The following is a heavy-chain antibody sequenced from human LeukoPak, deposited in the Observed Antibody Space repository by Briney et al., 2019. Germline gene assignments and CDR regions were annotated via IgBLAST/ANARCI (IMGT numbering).Heavy chain of an antibody. D-gene: IGHD4-17*01. CDR3: ARLGGVDY. Sequence: GGSLRLSCAASGFTFSNYEMHWVRQAPGKGLEWVSYISSSGSDIYYADSVKGRFTISRDNAKNSLYLQMNSLRAEDTAVYYCARLGGVDYWGQGTLVTVSS. CDR2: ISSSGSDI. J-gene: IGHJ4*02. CDR1: GFTFSNYE. V-gene: IGHV3-48*03.